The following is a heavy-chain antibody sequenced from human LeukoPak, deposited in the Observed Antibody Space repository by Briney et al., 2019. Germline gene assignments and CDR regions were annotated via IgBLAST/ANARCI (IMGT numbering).Heavy chain of an antibody. V-gene: IGHV4-59*01. J-gene: IGHJ3*02. Sequence: PSETLSLICTVSGGSISSYYWSWIRQPPRKGLEWIGYIFYTWSTNYNPSLKSRVTISVLTSKNRFSLKLSPVTAADTAVYYCATLTGGDDAFDIWGQGTMVTVSS. D-gene: IGHD4-23*01. CDR2: IFYTWST. CDR1: GGSISSYY. CDR3: ATLTGGDDAFDI.